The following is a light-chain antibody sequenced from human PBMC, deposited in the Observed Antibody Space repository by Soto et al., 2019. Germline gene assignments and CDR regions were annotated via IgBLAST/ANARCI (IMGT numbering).Light chain of an antibody. V-gene: IGKV3-15*01. J-gene: IGKJ1*01. CDR1: QSVSGN. CDR3: XXYXNWPPA. CDR2: GAS. Sequence: EIVMTQSPATLSVSPGERATLSCRASQSVSGNLAWYQQKPGQAPRLLIYGASTRATAIPARFSGSGSGTEFTLTISSLQSEDXXXXXXXXYXNWPPAFGQGTKVEIK.